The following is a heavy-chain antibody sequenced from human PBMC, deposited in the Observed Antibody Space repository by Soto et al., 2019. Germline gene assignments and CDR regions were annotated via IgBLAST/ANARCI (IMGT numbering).Heavy chain of an antibody. D-gene: IGHD2-8*01. J-gene: IGHJ4*02. CDR2: TNPSGGST. CDR1: GYTFTSYY. Sequence: ASVKVSCKASGYTFTSYYLHWVRQAPGQGLEWMGITNPSGGSTTYAQKFQGRVTMSRDTSTSTVYMELSSLRSEDTALYFCARGVLASPLGDLFDYWGQGTLVTVSS. V-gene: IGHV1-46*01. CDR3: ARGVLASPLGDLFDY.